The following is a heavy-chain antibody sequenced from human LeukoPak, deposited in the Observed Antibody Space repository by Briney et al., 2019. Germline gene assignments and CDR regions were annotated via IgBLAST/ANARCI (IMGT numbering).Heavy chain of an antibody. D-gene: IGHD7-27*01. CDR1: GGSFSGYY. CDR3: ARVPGDRLSHFDY. V-gene: IGHV4-34*01. Sequence: SETLSLTCAVYGGSFSGYYWSWIRQPPGKGLEWIGEINHSGSTNYNPSLKSRVTISVDTSKNQFSLKLSSVTAADTAVYYCARVPGDRLSHFDYWGQGTLVTVSS. J-gene: IGHJ4*02. CDR2: INHSGST.